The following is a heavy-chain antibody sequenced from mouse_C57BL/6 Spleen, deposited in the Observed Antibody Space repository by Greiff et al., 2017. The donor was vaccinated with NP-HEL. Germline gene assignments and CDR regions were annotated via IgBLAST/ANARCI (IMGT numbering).Heavy chain of an antibody. CDR2: IHPSDSDT. J-gene: IGHJ4*01. Sequence: QVQLKQSGAELVKPGASVKVSCKASGYTFTSYWMHWVKQRPGQGLEWIGRIHPSDSDTNYNQKFKGKATLTVDKSSSTAYMQLSSLTSEDSAVYDCAIDSNYAEVGSYAMDYWGQGTSVTVSS. D-gene: IGHD2-5*01. CDR1: GYTFTSYW. V-gene: IGHV1-74*01. CDR3: AIDSNYAEVGSYAMDY.